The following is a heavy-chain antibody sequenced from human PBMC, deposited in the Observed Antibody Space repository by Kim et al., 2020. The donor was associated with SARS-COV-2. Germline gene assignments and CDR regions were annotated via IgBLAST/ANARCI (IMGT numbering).Heavy chain of an antibody. Sequence: GGSLRLSCAASGFTFSSYGMHWVRQAPGKGLEWVALIWYDGSNKYYADSVKGRFTISRDNSKNTLYLQMNSLRAEDTAVYYCARDLFDYWGQGTLVTVSS. CDR2: IWYDGSNK. J-gene: IGHJ4*02. CDR3: ARDLFDY. CDR1: GFTFSSYG. V-gene: IGHV3-33*01.